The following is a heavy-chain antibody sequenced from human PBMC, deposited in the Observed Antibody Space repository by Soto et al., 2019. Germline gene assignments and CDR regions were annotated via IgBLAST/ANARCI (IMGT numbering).Heavy chain of an antibody. V-gene: IGHV4-4*02. D-gene: IGHD1-26*01. CDR1: GGSISILNW. CDR3: AVFPEGALDT. CDR2: VFHSGST. J-gene: IGHJ4*02. Sequence: AVSGGSISILNWWSWVRRPPGKGLEWIGEVFHSGSTKYNPSLKSRVTISVDKSKNQYSLNLSSVTAADTAVYYCAVFPEGALDTWGQGTLVTVSS.